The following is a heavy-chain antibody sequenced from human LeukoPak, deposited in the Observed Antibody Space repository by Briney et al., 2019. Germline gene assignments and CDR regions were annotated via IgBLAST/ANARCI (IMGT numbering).Heavy chain of an antibody. V-gene: IGHV4-59*01. CDR2: IYYSGST. CDR3: ARARGITIFGVVIISGVDV. CDR1: GGSLSSYY. D-gene: IGHD3-3*01. J-gene: IGHJ6*02. Sequence: SETLSLTCTVSGGSLSSYYWSWIRQPPGKGLEWIGYIYYSGSTNYNPSLKSRVTISVDTSKNQFSLKLSSVTAADTAVYYCARARGITIFGVVIISGVDVWGQGTTVTVSS.